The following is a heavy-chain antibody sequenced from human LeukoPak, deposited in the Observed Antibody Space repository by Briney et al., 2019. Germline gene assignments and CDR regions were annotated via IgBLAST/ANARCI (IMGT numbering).Heavy chain of an antibody. CDR2: ISGSGGTT. CDR1: GFTFYNFA. CDR3: ARAMMVVTNLWGVFDY. D-gene: IGHD3-22*01. J-gene: IGHJ4*02. Sequence: GGSLRLSCAASGFTFYNFAMSWVRQAPVKGLEWVSGISGSGGTTYYTDSVKGRFTISRDTSKNTLYLQMNSLRAEDTAVYYCARAMMVVTNLWGVFDYWGQGNQVTVSS. V-gene: IGHV3-23*01.